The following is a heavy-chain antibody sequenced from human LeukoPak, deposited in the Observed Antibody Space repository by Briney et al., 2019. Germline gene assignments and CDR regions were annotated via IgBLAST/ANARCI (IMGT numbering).Heavy chain of an antibody. Sequence: PGRSLRLSCAASGFTFDDYAMHWVRQAPGKGLEWVSGISWNSGSIGYADSVKGRFTISRDNAKNSLYLQMNSLRAEDTALYYCAKGYYYDSSGYLGYWGQGTLVTVSS. CDR2: ISWNSGSI. CDR1: GFTFDDYA. J-gene: IGHJ4*02. CDR3: AKGYYYDSSGYLGY. D-gene: IGHD3-22*01. V-gene: IGHV3-9*01.